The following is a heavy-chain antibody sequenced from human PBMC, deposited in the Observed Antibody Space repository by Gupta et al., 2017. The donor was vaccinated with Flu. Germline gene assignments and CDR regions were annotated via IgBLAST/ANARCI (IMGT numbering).Heavy chain of an antibody. D-gene: IGHD6-19*01. V-gene: IGHV3-30*03. J-gene: IGHJ4*02. Sequence: QVQLVESGGGVVQPGRSLSLSCAASGFTFSSYGMHWVRQAPGKGLEWVAVISYDGSNKYYADSVKGRFTISRDNSKNTLYLQMNSLRAEDTAVYYCASGEQWFDYWGQGTLVTVSS. CDR1: GFTFSSYG. CDR3: ASGEQWFDY. CDR2: ISYDGSNK.